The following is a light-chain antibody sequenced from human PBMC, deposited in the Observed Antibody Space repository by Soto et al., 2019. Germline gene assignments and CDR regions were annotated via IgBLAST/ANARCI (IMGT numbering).Light chain of an antibody. CDR3: QQYDDSLSSFT. V-gene: IGKV3-20*01. CDR1: QSVSSSY. J-gene: IGKJ2*01. CDR2: GAS. Sequence: EIVLTQSPGTLSLSPGERATLSCRASQSVSSSYLAWYQQKPGQAPRLLIYGASYRATGIPDRFSGRGSGTDFTLTISILEPEDFAVYYCQQYDDSLSSFTFGQGTNLEIK.